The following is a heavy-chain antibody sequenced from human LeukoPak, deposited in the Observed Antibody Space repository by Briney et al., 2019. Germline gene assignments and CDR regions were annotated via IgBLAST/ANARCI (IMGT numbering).Heavy chain of an antibody. CDR1: GFTFSSYS. CDR3: ARLLGKGDNDIGVVPAATYFDY. CDR2: ISSSSSYI. J-gene: IGHJ4*02. D-gene: IGHD2-2*01. V-gene: IGHV3-21*01. Sequence: AGGSLRLSCAASGFTFSSYSMNWVRQAPGKGLEWVSSISSSSSYIYYADSVKGRFTISRDNAKNSLYLQMNSLRAEDTAVYYCARLLGKGDNDIGVVPAATYFDYWGQGTLVTVSS.